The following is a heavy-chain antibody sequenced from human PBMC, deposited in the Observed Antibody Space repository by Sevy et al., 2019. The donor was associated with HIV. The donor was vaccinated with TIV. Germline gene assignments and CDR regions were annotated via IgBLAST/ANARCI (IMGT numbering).Heavy chain of an antibody. J-gene: IGHJ4*02. Sequence: GGSLILSCAASGFTFSSYEMNWVRQAPGKGLEWVSYISSSGSTIYYADSVKGRFTISRDNAKNSLYLQMNSLRAEDTAVYYCARGGDTMVRGVIQVWGQGTLVTVSS. CDR1: GFTFSSYE. CDR2: ISSSGSTI. D-gene: IGHD3-10*01. CDR3: ARGGDTMVRGVIQV. V-gene: IGHV3-48*03.